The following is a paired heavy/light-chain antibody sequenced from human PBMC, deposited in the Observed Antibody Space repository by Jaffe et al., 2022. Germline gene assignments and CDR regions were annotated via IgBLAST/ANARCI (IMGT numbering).Light chain of an antibody. CDR1: NIGSKS. CDR2: YDS. Sequence: SYVLTQPPSVSVAPGKTARITCGGNNIGSKSVHWYQQKPGQAPVLVIYYDSDRPSGIPERFSGSNSGNTATLTISRVEAGDEADYYCQVWDSSSDHRGVVFGGGTKLTVL. CDR3: QVWDSSSDHRGVV. V-gene: IGLV3-21*04. J-gene: IGLJ2*01.
Heavy chain of an antibody. D-gene: IGHD6-19*01. V-gene: IGHV1-46*01. CDR1: GYTFTSYY. CDR3: ARDGGIAVAGTWGDYYYYYYMDV. CDR2: INPSGGST. Sequence: QVQLVQSGAEVKKPGASVKVSCKASGYTFTSYYMHWVRQAPGQGLEWMGIINPSGGSTSYAQKFQGRVTMTRDTSTSTVYMELSSLRSEDTAVYYCARDGGIAVAGTWGDYYYYYYMDVWGKGTTVTVSS. J-gene: IGHJ6*03.